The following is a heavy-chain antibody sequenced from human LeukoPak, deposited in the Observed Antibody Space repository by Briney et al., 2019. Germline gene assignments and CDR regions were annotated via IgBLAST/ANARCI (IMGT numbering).Heavy chain of an antibody. CDR1: GFTFSSYA. J-gene: IGHJ5*02. Sequence: TGGSLRLSCAASGFTFSSYAMSWVRQAPGKGLEWVSAISGSGGSTYYADSVKGRFTISRDNSKNTLYLQMSSLRVEDTAVYFCAVSRSLDPWGQGTLVTVSS. CDR2: ISGSGGST. V-gene: IGHV3-23*01. CDR3: AVSRSLDP.